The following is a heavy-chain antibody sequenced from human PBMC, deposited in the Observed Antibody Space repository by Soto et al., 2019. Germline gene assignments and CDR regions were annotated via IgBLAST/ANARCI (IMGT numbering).Heavy chain of an antibody. J-gene: IGHJ6*02. D-gene: IGHD1-26*01. CDR1: GFIFTSYA. Sequence: EEQLLESGGGLVQPGGSLRLSCVASGFIFTSYAMSWVRQAPGKGLEWVSHVSVSGADTFYADSVKGRFTISRDSSKNTVYLQMNSLRAEDTAVYYCVKSLYFIYYGMDAWGQGTTVTVSS. V-gene: IGHV3-23*01. CDR3: VKSLYFIYYGMDA. CDR2: VSVSGADT.